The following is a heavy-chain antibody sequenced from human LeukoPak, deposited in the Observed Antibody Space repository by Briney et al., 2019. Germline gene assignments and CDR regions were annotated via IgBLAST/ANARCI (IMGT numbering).Heavy chain of an antibody. Sequence: SVKVSCKASGGTFSSYAISWVRQAPGQGLEWMGRIIPILGIANYAQKFQGRVTITADKSTSTAYMELSSLRSEDTAVYYCARAGSGWHMWFDYWGQGTLVTVSS. CDR1: GGTFSSYA. V-gene: IGHV1-69*04. J-gene: IGHJ4*02. CDR3: ARAGSGWHMWFDY. CDR2: IIPILGIA. D-gene: IGHD6-19*01.